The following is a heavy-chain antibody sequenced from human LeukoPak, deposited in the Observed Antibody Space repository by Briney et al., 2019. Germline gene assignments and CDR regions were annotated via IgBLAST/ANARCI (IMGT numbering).Heavy chain of an antibody. CDR2: IGDDGADT. V-gene: IGHV3-23*01. CDR1: GFSFNNYA. CDR3: GKDWKLDY. D-gene: IGHD1-1*01. Sequence: SGGSLRLSCAASGFSFNNYAMSWVRQAPGKGLEWVSAIGDDGADTKYADSVKGRFTISRDNSKNTLYLQMNSLRADDTAIYYCGKDWKLDYWGQGTLVTVSS. J-gene: IGHJ4*02.